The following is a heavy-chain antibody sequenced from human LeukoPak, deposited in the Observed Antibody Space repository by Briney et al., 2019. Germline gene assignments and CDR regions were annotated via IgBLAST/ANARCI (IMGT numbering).Heavy chain of an antibody. CDR1: GYSISSGYY. D-gene: IGHD3-10*01. Sequence: SETLSLTCTVSGYSISSGYYWSWIRQPPGKGLEWIGEINHSGSTNYNPSLKSRVTISVDTSKNQFSLKLSSVTAADTAVYYCARRRGPWFGELKGWFDPWGQGTLVTVSS. J-gene: IGHJ5*02. CDR3: ARRRGPWFGELKGWFDP. CDR2: INHSGST. V-gene: IGHV4-38-2*02.